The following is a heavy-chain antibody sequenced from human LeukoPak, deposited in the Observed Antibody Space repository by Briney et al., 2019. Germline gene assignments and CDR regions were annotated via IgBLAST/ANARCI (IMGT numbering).Heavy chain of an antibody. Sequence: ASVKVSCKASGYTFTDYYMHWVRQAPGQRLEWMGWINPNSGATKYAQKFQGRVTMTRDTSISTAYMELSRLTSDDTAVYYCARGEYVISGYRNDAFDIWGQGTMVTVPS. J-gene: IGHJ3*02. CDR3: ARGEYVISGYRNDAFDI. CDR1: GYTFTDYY. CDR2: INPNSGAT. D-gene: IGHD3-22*01. V-gene: IGHV1-2*02.